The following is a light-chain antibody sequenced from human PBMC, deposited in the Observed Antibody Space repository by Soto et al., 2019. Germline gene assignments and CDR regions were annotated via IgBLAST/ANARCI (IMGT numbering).Light chain of an antibody. V-gene: IGKV3-20*01. J-gene: IGKJ1*01. CDR3: QQYGSSPRS. Sequence: EIVMTHSPATLSVSPGEGATLSFRASQSVSSKLAWYQQKPGQAPRLLIYGASTRATGIPDRFSGSGSGTDFTLTINRLEPEDFAVYYCQQYGSSPRSFGQGTKVDIK. CDR2: GAS. CDR1: QSVSSK.